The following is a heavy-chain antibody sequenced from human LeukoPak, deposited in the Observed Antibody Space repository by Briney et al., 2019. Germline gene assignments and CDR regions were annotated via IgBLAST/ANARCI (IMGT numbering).Heavy chain of an antibody. D-gene: IGHD4-17*01. Sequence: GGSLRLSCAASGLTFNTYALSWVRQAPGKGLEWVSAISGSGGGTYYADSVKGRFTISRDNPKNTLYLQMNSLRAEDTAVYYCANEIRPNDYWGQGTLVTVSS. CDR1: GLTFNTYA. CDR2: ISGSGGGT. V-gene: IGHV3-23*01. CDR3: ANEIRPNDY. J-gene: IGHJ4*02.